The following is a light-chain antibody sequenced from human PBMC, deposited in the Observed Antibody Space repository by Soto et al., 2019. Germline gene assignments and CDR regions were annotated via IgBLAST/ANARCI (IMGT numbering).Light chain of an antibody. CDR3: TSYTSSSTYV. CDR1: SSDVGGYKY. J-gene: IGLJ1*01. V-gene: IGLV2-14*01. CDR2: DVS. Sequence: SALTPPASVSGSPGQSIAISCTGTSSDVGGYKYVSWYQQHPGKASKLMIYDVSNRLSGVSDRFSGSKSGNTASLTISGLQAEDEADYYCTSYTSSSTYVFGXXTKVTVL.